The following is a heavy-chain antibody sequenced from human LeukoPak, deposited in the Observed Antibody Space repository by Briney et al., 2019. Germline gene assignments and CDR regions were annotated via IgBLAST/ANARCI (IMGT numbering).Heavy chain of an antibody. Sequence: PETLSLTCTVSGGSISSSSYYWGWIRQPPGKGLEWIGSIYYSGSTYYNPSLKSRVTISVDTSKNQFSLKLSSVTAADTAVYYCARAVRTIFGVVSLFDYWGQGTLVTVSS. CDR2: IYYSGST. D-gene: IGHD3-3*01. J-gene: IGHJ4*02. V-gene: IGHV4-39*01. CDR1: GGSISSSSYY. CDR3: ARAVRTIFGVVSLFDY.